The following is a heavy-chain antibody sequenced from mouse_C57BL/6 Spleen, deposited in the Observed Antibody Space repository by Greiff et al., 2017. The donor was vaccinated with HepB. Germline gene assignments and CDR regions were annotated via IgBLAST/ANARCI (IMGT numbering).Heavy chain of an antibody. CDR1: GYTFTSYW. D-gene: IGHD2-1*01. CDR2: IYPSDSET. J-gene: IGHJ2*01. V-gene: IGHV1-61*01. Sequence: QVQLKQPGAELVRPGSSVKLSCKASGYTFTSYWMDWVKQRPGQGLEWIGNIYPSDSETHYNQKFKDKATLTVDKSSSTAYMQLSSLTSEDSAVYYCAREVYGNYFDYWGQGTTLTVSS. CDR3: AREVYGNYFDY.